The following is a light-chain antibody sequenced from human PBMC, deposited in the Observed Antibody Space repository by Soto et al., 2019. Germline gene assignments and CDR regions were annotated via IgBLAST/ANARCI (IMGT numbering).Light chain of an antibody. CDR1: QTVRNNF. CDR3: HQYGSSPLT. V-gene: IGKV3-20*01. J-gene: IGKJ4*01. CDR2: DAS. Sequence: EIVLTQSPGTLSLSPGERATLSCRASQTVRNNFLAWSQQKPGQAPRLLFTDASNRASGIPDRFSGSGSGTDFALTISRLEPEDFAVYYCHQYGSSPLTFGGGTKVEIK.